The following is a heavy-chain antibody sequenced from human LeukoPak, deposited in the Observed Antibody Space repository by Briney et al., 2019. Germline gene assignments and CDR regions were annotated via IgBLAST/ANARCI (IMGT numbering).Heavy chain of an antibody. CDR3: VRDAGIGLDAFDI. J-gene: IGHJ3*02. Sequence: SQTLSLTCAISGDSVSSNSAAWNWIRQSPSRGLEWLGRTYYRSNWYHDYAISVKSRITINPDTSKNQFSLQLNSVTPGDTAVYYCVRDAGIGLDAFDIWGQGTMVTVSS. CDR2: TYYRSNWYH. V-gene: IGHV6-1*01. CDR1: GDSVSSNSAA. D-gene: IGHD6-13*01.